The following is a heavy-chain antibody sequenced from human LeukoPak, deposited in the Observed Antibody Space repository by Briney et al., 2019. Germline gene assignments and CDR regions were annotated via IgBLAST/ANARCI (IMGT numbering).Heavy chain of an antibody. V-gene: IGHV1-69*13. D-gene: IGHD6-19*01. CDR1: GGTFISYA. CDR3: ARGDNSGWRNVYYFDY. CDR2: IIPIFGTA. J-gene: IGHJ4*02. Sequence: ASVKVSCKASGGTFISYAISWVRQAPGQGLEWMGGIIPIFGTANYAQKFQGRVTITADESTSTAYMELGSLRAEDTAVYYCARGDNSGWRNVYYFDYWGQGTLVTVSS.